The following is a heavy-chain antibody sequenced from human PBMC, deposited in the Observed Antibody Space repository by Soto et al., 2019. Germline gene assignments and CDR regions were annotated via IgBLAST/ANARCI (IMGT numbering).Heavy chain of an antibody. Sequence: PSQTLSLTCAISGDSVSSNSAARNWIRQSPSRGLEWLGRTYYRSKWYNDYAVSVKSRITINPDTSKNQFSLQLNSVTPEDTAVYYCARVPRLYSSGWNNWFDPWGQGTLVTVSS. D-gene: IGHD6-19*01. V-gene: IGHV6-1*01. J-gene: IGHJ5*02. CDR2: TYYRSKWYN. CDR3: ARVPRLYSSGWNNWFDP. CDR1: GDSVSSNSAA.